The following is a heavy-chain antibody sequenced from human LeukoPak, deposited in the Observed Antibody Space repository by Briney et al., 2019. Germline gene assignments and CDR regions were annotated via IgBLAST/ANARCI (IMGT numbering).Heavy chain of an antibody. CDR2: INPNSGGT. CDR1: GYTFTGYY. CDR3: ARDRLKGHGYNYRFDP. J-gene: IGHJ5*02. D-gene: IGHD5-24*01. Sequence: ASVKVSCKASGYTFTGYYMHWVRQAPGQGLEWMGWINPNSGGTNYAQKFQGRVTMTRDTSISTAYMELSRLRSDDTAVYYCARDRLKGHGYNYRFDPWGQGTLVTVSS. V-gene: IGHV1-2*02.